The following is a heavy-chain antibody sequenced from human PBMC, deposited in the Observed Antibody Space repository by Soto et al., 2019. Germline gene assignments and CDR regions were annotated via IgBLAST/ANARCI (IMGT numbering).Heavy chain of an antibody. CDR2: IRSSSSTI. CDR3: AREAYDFWSGYLRFDP. CDR1: GFTFSSYS. Sequence: GGSLRLSCAASGFTFSSYSMNWVRQAPGKGLEWVSYIRSSSSTIYYADSVKGRFTISRDNAKNSLYLQMNSLRDEDTAVYYCAREAYDFWSGYLRFDPWGQGTLVTVSS. J-gene: IGHJ5*02. D-gene: IGHD3-3*01. V-gene: IGHV3-48*02.